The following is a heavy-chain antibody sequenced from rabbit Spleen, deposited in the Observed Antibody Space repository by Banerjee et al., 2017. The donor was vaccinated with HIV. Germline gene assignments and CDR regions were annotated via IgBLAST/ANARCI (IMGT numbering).Heavy chain of an antibody. Sequence: QEQLVESGGGLVKPGASLTLTCKASSFSFRDRDVMCCVRQAPGKGLEWIACINAATGKPVYATWANGRFSISRTSSTTVTLQMTSLTAADTATYLCARDLAGAIGWNFYLWGQGTLVTVS. CDR3: ARDLAGAIGWNFYL. CDR1: SFSFRDRDV. J-gene: IGHJ4*01. V-gene: IGHV1S45*01. CDR2: INAATGKP. D-gene: IGHD4-1*01.